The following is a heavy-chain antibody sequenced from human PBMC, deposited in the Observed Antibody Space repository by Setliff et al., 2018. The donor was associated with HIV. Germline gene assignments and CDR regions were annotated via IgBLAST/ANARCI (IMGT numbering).Heavy chain of an antibody. J-gene: IGHJ1*01. CDR1: GGPISHYY. CDR2: IYSSGRT. D-gene: IGHD3-22*01. Sequence: PSETLSLTCTVSGGPISHYYWSWIRQAPGKGLEWIGYIYSSGRTIYNTALESRVSISLDTSKSQFSLRLTTVTAADTAVYYCTRHNNDDNSGYLSFRHWGQGALVTVSS. CDR3: TRHNNDDNSGYLSFRH. V-gene: IGHV4-59*08.